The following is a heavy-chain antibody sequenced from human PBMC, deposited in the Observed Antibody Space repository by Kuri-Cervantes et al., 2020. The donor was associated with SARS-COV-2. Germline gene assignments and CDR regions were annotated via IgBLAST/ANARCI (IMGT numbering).Heavy chain of an antibody. V-gene: IGHV1-69*13. Sequence: SVKVSCNASCGCFITSAINWVRQAPGQGLEWMGTIIPLFATPNYAQKFQGRVTITADELTSTVYMEFSTLRYQDTAVYYCARVQSATGTQFLFVYWGQGTLVTVSS. D-gene: IGHD1-7*01. J-gene: IGHJ4*02. CDR2: IIPLFATP. CDR3: ARVQSATGTQFLFVY. CDR1: CGCFITSA.